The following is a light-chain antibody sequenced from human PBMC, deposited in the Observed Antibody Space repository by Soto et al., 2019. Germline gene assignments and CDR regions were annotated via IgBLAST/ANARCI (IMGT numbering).Light chain of an antibody. CDR2: GAS. J-gene: IGKJ1*01. V-gene: IGKV3-15*01. CDR3: QQYNNWPRT. Sequence: EILMTQSPATLSVSPGEGATLSCRASQSVGSNLAWYQQKPGQAPRLLIYGASTRATGIPARFSGSGSGTDFILTISSLQSEDSAVYYCQQYNNWPRTFGQGTKVDI. CDR1: QSVGSN.